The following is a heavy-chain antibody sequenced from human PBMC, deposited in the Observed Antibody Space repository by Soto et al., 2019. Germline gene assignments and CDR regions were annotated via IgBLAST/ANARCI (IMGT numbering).Heavy chain of an antibody. CDR3: ARHKGDLGYCSSTSCYFAHDY. J-gene: IGHJ4*02. Sequence: SETLSLTCTVSGGSISSSSYYWGWIRQPPGKGLEWIGSIYYSGSTYYNPSLKSRVTISVDTSKNQFSLKLSSVTAADTAVYYCARHKGDLGYCSSTSCYFAHDYWGQGTLVTVSS. CDR1: GGSISSSSYY. CDR2: IYYSGST. D-gene: IGHD2-2*01. V-gene: IGHV4-39*01.